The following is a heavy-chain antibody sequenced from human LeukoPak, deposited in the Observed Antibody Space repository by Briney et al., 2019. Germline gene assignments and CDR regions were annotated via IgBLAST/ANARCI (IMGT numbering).Heavy chain of an antibody. J-gene: IGHJ4*02. D-gene: IGHD3-22*01. Sequence: ASVNVSCKASGYTFTSYAMHWVRQAPGQRLEWMGWINAGNGDTKYSQSFQGRVTITRDTSASTAYMELSSLRSEDTAVYYCARNRHYYVSTGYYYDYFDYWGQGTLVTVSS. CDR2: INAGNGDT. CDR3: ARNRHYYVSTGYYYDYFDY. CDR1: GYTFTSYA. V-gene: IGHV1-3*01.